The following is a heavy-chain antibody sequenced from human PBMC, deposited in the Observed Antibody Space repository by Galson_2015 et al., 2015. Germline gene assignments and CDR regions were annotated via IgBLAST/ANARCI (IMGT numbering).Heavy chain of an antibody. D-gene: IGHD6-19*01. V-gene: IGHV3-21*01. CDR3: ARERADSSGFYIAASDI. Sequence: SLRLSCAASGFIFSTYSMHWVRQAPGKGLEWVSSISSSSSYLYYADSVKGRFTISRDNAENSLYLQMNSLRAEDMAVYYCARERADSSGFYIAASDIWGQGTMVTVSS. CDR2: ISSSSSYL. J-gene: IGHJ3*02. CDR1: GFIFSTYS.